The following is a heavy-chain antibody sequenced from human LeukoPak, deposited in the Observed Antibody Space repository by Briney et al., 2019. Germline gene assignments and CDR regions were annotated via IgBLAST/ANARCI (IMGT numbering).Heavy chain of an antibody. J-gene: IGHJ5*02. CDR2: IYTSGST. CDR3: ARDLVSFLEWKMYNWFDP. D-gene: IGHD3-3*02. CDR1: GGSISSYY. V-gene: IGHV4-4*07. Sequence: SETLSLTCTVSGGSISSYYWSWIRQPAGKGLEWIGRIYTSGSTNYNPSLKSRVTMSVDTSKNQFSLKLSSVTAADTAVYYCARDLVSFLEWKMYNWFDPWGQGTLVTASS.